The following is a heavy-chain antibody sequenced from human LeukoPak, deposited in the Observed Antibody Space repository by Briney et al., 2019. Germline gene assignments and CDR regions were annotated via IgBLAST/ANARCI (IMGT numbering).Heavy chain of an antibody. V-gene: IGHV3-48*01. D-gene: IGHD2-2*01. Sequence: PGGSLRLSCAASKFTFSSYGMNWVRQAPGKGLEWVSYISSSGSTIYYADSVKGRFTISRDNTQRSLYLQMASLRAEDTAVYYCARPKLGYCSSVTFSAPNYYFDYWGQGTLVTVSS. CDR3: ARPKLGYCSSVTFSAPNYYFDY. CDR2: ISSSGSTI. J-gene: IGHJ4*02. CDR1: KFTFSSYG.